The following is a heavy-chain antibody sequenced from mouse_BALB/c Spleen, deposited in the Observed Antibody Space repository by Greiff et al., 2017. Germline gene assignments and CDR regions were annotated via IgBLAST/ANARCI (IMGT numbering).Heavy chain of an antibody. CDR1: GYTFTDYN. D-gene: IGHD2-4*01. J-gene: IGHJ3*01. CDR3: ARGEGYDYDFFAY. V-gene: IGHV1S29*02. Sequence: EVKLVESGPELVKPGASVKISCKASGYTFTDYNMHWVKQSHGKSLEWIGYIYPYNGGTGYNQKFKSKATLTVDNSSSTAYMELRSLTSEDSAVYYCARGEGYDYDFFAYWGQGTLVTVSA. CDR2: IYPYNGGT.